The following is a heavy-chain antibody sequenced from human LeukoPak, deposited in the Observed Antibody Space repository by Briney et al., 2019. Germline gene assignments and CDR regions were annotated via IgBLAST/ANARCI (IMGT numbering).Heavy chain of an antibody. CDR2: INPDGSWT. Sequence: QPGGSLRLSCAASXFTFSRHLMHWVRQAPGKGLVWASCINPDGSWTLHVDSVKGRFAISRDYARNTLYLQINSLGVEDTAMYYCARYEQRPGVTASDPWSQGTLVTVSS. CDR3: ARYEQRPGVTASDP. V-gene: IGHV3-74*01. D-gene: IGHD2-21*02. J-gene: IGHJ5*02. CDR1: XFTFSRHL.